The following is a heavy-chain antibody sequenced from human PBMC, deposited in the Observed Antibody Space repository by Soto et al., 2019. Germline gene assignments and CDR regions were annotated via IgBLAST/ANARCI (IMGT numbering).Heavy chain of an antibody. D-gene: IGHD3-9*01. J-gene: IGHJ4*02. CDR3: ARDYDILTGHFGY. CDR2: IYYSGST. CDR1: GGSISSSSYY. V-gene: IGHV4-39*02. Sequence: LSLTCTVSGGSISSSSYYWGWIRQPPGEGLEWIGSIYYSGSTYYNPSLKSRVTISVDTSKNQFSLKLSSVTAADTAVYYCARDYDILTGHFGYWGQGTLVTVSS.